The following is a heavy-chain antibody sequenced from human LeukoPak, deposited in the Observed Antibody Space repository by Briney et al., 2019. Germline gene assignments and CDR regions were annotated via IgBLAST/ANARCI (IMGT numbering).Heavy chain of an antibody. J-gene: IGHJ4*02. CDR3: TRALYSSRLDY. V-gene: IGHV4-61*05. D-gene: IGHD6-13*01. Sequence: SETLSLTCTVSGGSISSSSYYWGWIRQPPGKGLEWIGYICYSGSTNYNPSLKSRVTVSVDTSKNQFPLKLSSVTAADTVVYYCTRALYSSRLDYWGQGTLVTVSS. CDR2: ICYSGST. CDR1: GGSISSSSYY.